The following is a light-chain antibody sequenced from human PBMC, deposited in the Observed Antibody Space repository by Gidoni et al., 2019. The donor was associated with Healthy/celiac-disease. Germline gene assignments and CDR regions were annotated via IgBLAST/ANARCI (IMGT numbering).Light chain of an antibody. J-gene: IGKJ2*01. CDR1: QSVLYSSNNTNY. V-gene: IGKV4-1*01. CDR3: QQYYSTPPYT. Sequence: DIVMPPSPDSLAVSLGERATIHCKSSQSVLYSSNNTNYLAWYQQKPGQPPKLLIYWASTRESGVPDRFSGSGSGTDFTLTISSLQAEDVAVYYCQQYYSTPPYTFGQGTKLEIK. CDR2: WAS.